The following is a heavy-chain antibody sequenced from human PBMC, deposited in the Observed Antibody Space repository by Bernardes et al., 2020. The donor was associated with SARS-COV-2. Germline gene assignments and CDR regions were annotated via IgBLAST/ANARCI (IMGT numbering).Heavy chain of an antibody. J-gene: IGHJ5*02. CDR2: ISGGGSST. CDR3: ANNDGAMAGLVS. Sequence: GGSLRLSCAASGFTFSTYAISWVRQAPGKGLEWVSGISGGGSSTYYADSVKGRFTISRDNSKNTLYLQMNSLRPEDTAVYYCANNDGAMAGLVSLGQGTQVTVSS. D-gene: IGHD1-1*01. V-gene: IGHV3-23*01. CDR1: GFTFSTYA.